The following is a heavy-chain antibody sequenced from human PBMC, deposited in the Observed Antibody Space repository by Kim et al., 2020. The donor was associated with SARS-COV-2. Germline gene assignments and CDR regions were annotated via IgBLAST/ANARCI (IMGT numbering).Heavy chain of an antibody. J-gene: IGHJ4*02. CDR2: IRSKAKSYAT. Sequence: GGSLRLSCAASGFTFSGSGIHWVRQATGKGLEWVGRIRSKAKSYATAYATSVQGRFTISRDDSKNTAYLQMSSLKTEDTAMYYFTRPSSSVDYWGQGTLV. V-gene: IGHV3-73*01. D-gene: IGHD6-6*01. CDR3: TRPSSSVDY. CDR1: GFTFSGSG.